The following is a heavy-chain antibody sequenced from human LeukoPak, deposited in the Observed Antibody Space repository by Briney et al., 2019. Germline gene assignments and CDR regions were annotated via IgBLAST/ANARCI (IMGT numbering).Heavy chain of an antibody. CDR3: ASTLYYYDSSGLPNFDY. CDR2: IIPIFGTA. V-gene: IGHV1-69*06. Sequence: SVKVSCKASGGTFSSYAISWVRQAPGQGLEWMGGIIPIFGTANYAQKFQGRVTITADKSTSTAYMGLSSLRSEDTAVYYCASTLYYYDSSGLPNFDYWGQGTLVTVSS. CDR1: GGTFSSYA. J-gene: IGHJ4*02. D-gene: IGHD3-22*01.